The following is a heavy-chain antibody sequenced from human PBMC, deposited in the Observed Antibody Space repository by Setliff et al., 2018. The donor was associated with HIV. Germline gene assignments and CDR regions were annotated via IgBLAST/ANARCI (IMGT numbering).Heavy chain of an antibody. Sequence: GGSLRLSCAASGFTFSDYYMSWLRQAPGKGLEWVSYISRDGNTIYYADSVKGRFTISRDNAKNSLYLQLNSLRPEDTAVYDCAKGKGVGGVIITGGLDVWGQGTTVTVSS. CDR1: GFTFSDYY. D-gene: IGHD3-10*01. V-gene: IGHV3-11*01. J-gene: IGHJ6*02. CDR2: ISRDGNTI. CDR3: AKGKGVGGVIITGGLDV.